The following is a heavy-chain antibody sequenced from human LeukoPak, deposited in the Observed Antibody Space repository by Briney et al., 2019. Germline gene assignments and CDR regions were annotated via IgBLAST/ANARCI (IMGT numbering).Heavy chain of an antibody. CDR3: ARHARYITMKRTFDI. CDR1: GGSISSYL. J-gene: IGHJ3*02. CDR2: IYYSGST. D-gene: IGHD3-22*01. Sequence: SEALSLTCPVCGGSISSYLWRWLRQPPGKGLAWVGYIYYSGSTNYNPSLKSRVTISVDTSKNQFSLKLSSVTAADTAVYYCARHARYITMKRTFDIWGQGTMVTVSS. V-gene: IGHV4-59*08.